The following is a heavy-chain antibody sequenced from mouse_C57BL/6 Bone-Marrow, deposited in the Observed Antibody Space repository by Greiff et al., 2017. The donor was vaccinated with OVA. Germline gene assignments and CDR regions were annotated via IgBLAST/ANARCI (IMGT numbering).Heavy chain of an antibody. CDR1: GFTFSDYY. D-gene: IGHD1-1*01. V-gene: IGHV5-12*01. CDR2: ISNGGGST. J-gene: IGHJ1*03. Sequence: DVKLVESGGGLVQPGGSLKLSCAASGFTFSDYYMYWVRQTPEKRLEWVAYISNGGGSTYYPDTVKGRFTISRDNAKNTRYLQMSRLKSEDTAMYYCARRNYYGSSYWYFDVWGTGTTVTVSS. CDR3: ARRNYYGSSYWYFDV.